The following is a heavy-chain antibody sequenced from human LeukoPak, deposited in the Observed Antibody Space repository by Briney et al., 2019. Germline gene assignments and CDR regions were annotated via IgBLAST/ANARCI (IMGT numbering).Heavy chain of an antibody. J-gene: IGHJ5*02. D-gene: IGHD2-15*01. CDR2: FYTSGTA. CDR1: GGFISSYD. Sequence: SETLSLTCTVSGGFISSYDWSWIRQPAGKGLEWIGRFYTSGTANYNPYFESRVTMSVDTSKNQFSLKLRSVTAADTAVYYCAKEREVAGSNWFDPWGQGIPLTVSS. CDR3: AKEREVAGSNWFDP. V-gene: IGHV4-4*07.